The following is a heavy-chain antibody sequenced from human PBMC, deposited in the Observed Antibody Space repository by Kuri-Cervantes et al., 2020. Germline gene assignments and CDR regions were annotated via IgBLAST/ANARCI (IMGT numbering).Heavy chain of an antibody. CDR2: ISYDGSNK. J-gene: IGHJ3*02. V-gene: IGHV3-30*03. D-gene: IGHD1-7*01. CDR1: GFTLNRYG. CDR3: SILSPGTTWAFDI. Sequence: GESLKISCAASGFTLNRYGMHWVRQAPGKGLEWVAVISYDGSNKYYADSVKGRFTISRDNSKNTLYLQMNSLRAEDTAVYYCSILSPGTTWAFDIWGQETMVTVSS.